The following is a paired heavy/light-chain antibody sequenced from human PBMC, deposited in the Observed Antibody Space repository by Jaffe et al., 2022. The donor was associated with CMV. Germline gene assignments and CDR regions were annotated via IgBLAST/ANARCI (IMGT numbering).Heavy chain of an antibody. Sequence: QVQLVQSGAEVRKPGASVKVSCKASGYTFTSYSVSWVRQAPGQGLEWMGWISASTGNTKYADTFQGRVTMTTDTPTSTAYMDLRSLRSDDTAVYYCVRHWGSYPFTPGDYWGQGTLVTVSS. J-gene: IGHJ4*02. CDR2: ISASTGNT. D-gene: IGHD3-16*01. V-gene: IGHV1-18*04. CDR3: VRHWGSYPFTPGDY. CDR1: GYTFTSYS.
Light chain of an antibody. CDR3: QQYDTSPYT. CDR2: GAS. CDR1: QSVTSTY. J-gene: IGKJ2*01. V-gene: IGKV3-20*01. Sequence: EIVLTQSPGTLSLSPGERATLSCGASQSVTSTYLAWYQQKPGQAPRLLIHGASNRATGIPDRFSGSGSGTDFTLTISRLEPEDFAVYYCQQYDTSPYTFGQGTRLEIK.